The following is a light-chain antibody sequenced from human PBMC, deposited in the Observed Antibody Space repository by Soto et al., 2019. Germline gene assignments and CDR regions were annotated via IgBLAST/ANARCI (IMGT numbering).Light chain of an antibody. CDR1: SSDVGAYDS. J-gene: IGLJ2*01. CDR3: SSYTSSYTLV. Sequence: QSALTQPASLSGSPGQSITISCTGTSSDVGAYDSVSWYQQHPGKAPKLMIYDVNNRPSGVSNRFSGSKSGNTASLTISGLQTEDEADYYGSSYTSSYTLVFGGGTKLTVL. CDR2: DVN. V-gene: IGLV2-14*01.